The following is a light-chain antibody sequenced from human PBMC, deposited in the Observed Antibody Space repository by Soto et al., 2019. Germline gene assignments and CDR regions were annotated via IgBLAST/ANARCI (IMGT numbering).Light chain of an antibody. J-gene: IGLJ3*02. Sequence: QSVLTQPPSMSGAPGQRVTISCTGSSSNIGAGYDVHWYQLLPGTAPKLLIYGNTNRPSGVPYRFSGSKSGTSASLAITGLRAEDEADYYCQSHDSSLNSGVFCGGTKLTVL. CDR1: SSNIGAGYD. V-gene: IGLV1-40*01. CDR3: QSHDSSLNSGV. CDR2: GNT.